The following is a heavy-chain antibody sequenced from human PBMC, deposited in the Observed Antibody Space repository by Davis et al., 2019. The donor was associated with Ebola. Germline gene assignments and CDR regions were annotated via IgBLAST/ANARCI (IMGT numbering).Heavy chain of an antibody. D-gene: IGHD6-19*01. Sequence: GGSLRLSCAASGFTFSSYGMHWVRQAPGKGLEWVANIKQDGSEKYYVDSVKGRFTISRDNAKNSLYLQMNSLRAEDTAVYYCAMRGGWLSIDYWGQGTLVTVSS. J-gene: IGHJ4*02. CDR3: AMRGGWLSIDY. CDR1: GFTFSSYG. CDR2: IKQDGSEK. V-gene: IGHV3-7*01.